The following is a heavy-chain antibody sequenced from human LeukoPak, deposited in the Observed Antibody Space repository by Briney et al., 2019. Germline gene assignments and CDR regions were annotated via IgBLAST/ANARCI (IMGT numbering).Heavy chain of an antibody. J-gene: IGHJ5*02. CDR2: IYYSGST. CDR3: ARQSIVVVPAATEQWFDP. V-gene: IGHV4-59*12. Sequence: SETLSLTCTVSGGSISSYYWSWIRQPPGKGLEWIGYIYYSGSTNYNPSLKSRVTMSVDTSKNQFSLKLSSVTAADTAVYYCARQSIVVVPAATEQWFDPWGQGTLVTVSS. CDR1: GGSISSYY. D-gene: IGHD2-2*01.